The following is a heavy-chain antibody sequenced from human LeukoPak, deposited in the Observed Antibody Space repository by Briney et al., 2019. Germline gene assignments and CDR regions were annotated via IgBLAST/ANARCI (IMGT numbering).Heavy chain of an antibody. J-gene: IGHJ5*02. CDR1: GGSISSYY. CDR3: ARANDFWSGYYVGWFDP. CDR2: IYTSGST. D-gene: IGHD3-3*01. V-gene: IGHV4-4*07. Sequence: SETLSLTCTVSGGSISSYYWSWIRQPAGKGLEWTGRIYTSGSTNYNPSLKSRVTMSVDTSKNQFSLKLSSVTAADTAVYYCARANDFWSGYYVGWFDPWGQGTLVTVSS.